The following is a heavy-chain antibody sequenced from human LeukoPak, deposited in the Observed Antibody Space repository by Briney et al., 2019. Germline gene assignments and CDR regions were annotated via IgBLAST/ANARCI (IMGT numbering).Heavy chain of an antibody. Sequence: GASAKVSCKASGYTFTGYYMHWVRQTPGQGLEWMGGINPNSGDTNYLQKFQGRVTMTRDKSIATVFMNLSRLGFDDTALYYCARGGYSGFSFDYWGQGTLVTVSS. J-gene: IGHJ4*02. CDR3: ARGGYSGFSFDY. D-gene: IGHD5-12*01. V-gene: IGHV1-2*02. CDR2: INPNSGDT. CDR1: GYTFTGYY.